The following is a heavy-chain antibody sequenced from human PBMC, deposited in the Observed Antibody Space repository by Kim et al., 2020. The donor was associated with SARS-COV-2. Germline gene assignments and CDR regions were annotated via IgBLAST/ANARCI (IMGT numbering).Heavy chain of an antibody. CDR2: INHSGST. CDR3: ARGPGSERFYYYGLDV. Sequence: SETLSLTCAVYGRSFRDYYWTWIRQPPGKGLEWIGDINHSGSTNYNPSLKSRVTISIDTSKNQFSLKLTSMTAADMAVYYCARGPGSERFYYYGLDVWGQGTTVTVSS. J-gene: IGHJ6*02. V-gene: IGHV4-34*01. CDR1: GRSFRDYY.